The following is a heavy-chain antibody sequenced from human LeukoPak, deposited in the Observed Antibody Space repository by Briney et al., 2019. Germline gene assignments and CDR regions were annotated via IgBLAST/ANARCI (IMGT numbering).Heavy chain of an antibody. V-gene: IGHV1-69*04. J-gene: IGHJ6*03. CDR2: IIPILGIA. CDR3: ARAYEDYYYYMDV. Sequence: EASVKVSCKASGGTFSSYAISWVRQAPGQGLEWMGRIIPILGIANYAQKFQGRVTITADKSTSTAYMELSSLRSEDTAVYYCARAYEDYYYYMDVWGKGTTVTVSS. D-gene: IGHD5-12*01. CDR1: GGTFSSYA.